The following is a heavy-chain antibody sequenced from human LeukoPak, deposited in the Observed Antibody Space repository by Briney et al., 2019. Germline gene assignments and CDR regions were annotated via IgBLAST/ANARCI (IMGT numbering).Heavy chain of an antibody. V-gene: IGHV3-7*01. CDR1: GFTFSSYW. CDR2: IKQDGSEK. CDR3: ARDHELRGYYDSSGLTSYYFDY. J-gene: IGHJ4*02. Sequence: GGSLRLSCAASGFTFSSYWMSWVRQAPGKGLEWVANIKQDGSEKYYVDSVKGRFTISRDNAKNSLYLQMNSLRAEDTAVYYCARDHELRGYYDSSGLTSYYFDYWGQGTLVTVSS. D-gene: IGHD3-22*01.